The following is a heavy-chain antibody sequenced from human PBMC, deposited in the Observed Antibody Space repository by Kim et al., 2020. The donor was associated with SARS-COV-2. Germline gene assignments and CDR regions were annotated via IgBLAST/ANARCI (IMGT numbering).Heavy chain of an antibody. V-gene: IGHV7-4-1*02. D-gene: IGHD6-13*01. Sequence: ASVKVSCKASGYILPTDAIMWVREAPGQGLEWMGWINTKTGNPDYAQGFTGRFAFSVDTSVNTAYLQISSLKAEDTAIYFCTKDVGLAAAGLHGMDVWGQGTTVTVTS. CDR3: TKDVGLAAAGLHGMDV. J-gene: IGHJ6*02. CDR2: INTKTGNP. CDR1: GYILPTDA.